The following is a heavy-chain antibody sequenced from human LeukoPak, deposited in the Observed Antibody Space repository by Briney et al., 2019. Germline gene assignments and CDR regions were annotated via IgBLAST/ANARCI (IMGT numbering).Heavy chain of an antibody. CDR3: ARRVVQLERRLNYYGMDV. Sequence: GRSLRLSCAASGFTFSSYAMHWVRQAPGKGLEWVAVISYDGSNKYYADSVKGRFTISRDNSKNTLYLQMNSLRAEDTAVYYCARRVVQLERRLNYYGMDVWGKGTTVTVSS. CDR2: ISYDGSNK. V-gene: IGHV3-30*04. J-gene: IGHJ6*04. D-gene: IGHD1-1*01. CDR1: GFTFSSYA.